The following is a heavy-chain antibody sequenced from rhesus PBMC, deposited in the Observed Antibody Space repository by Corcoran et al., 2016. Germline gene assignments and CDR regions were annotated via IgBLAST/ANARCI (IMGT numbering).Heavy chain of an antibody. D-gene: IGHD2-2*01. Sequence: QVQLQESGPAVVKPSETLSLTCAVSGGSISSSNWWSWIRQSPGKGLEWIGGIYGSGGSTAYNPSLKSRVTISTATSKNQFSRKLSSVTAADTAVYYCARQGAYCTSTTCFVPRFDVWGPGVLVTVSS. V-gene: IGHV4-93*02. J-gene: IGHJ5-1*01. CDR2: IYGSGGST. CDR3: ARQGAYCTSTTCFVPRFDV. CDR1: GGSISSSNW.